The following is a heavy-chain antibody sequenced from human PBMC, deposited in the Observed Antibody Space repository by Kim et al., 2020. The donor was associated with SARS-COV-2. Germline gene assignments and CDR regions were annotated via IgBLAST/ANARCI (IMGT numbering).Heavy chain of an antibody. D-gene: IGHD1-26*01. Sequence: GGSLRLSCAASGFTFSSYAMHWVRQAPGKGLEWVAVIWYDGSNKYYADSVKGRFTISRDNSKNTLYLQMNSLRAEDTAVYYCANERADDAFDIWGQGTMVTVSS. CDR2: IWYDGSNK. V-gene: IGHV3-33*06. J-gene: IGHJ3*02. CDR3: ANERADDAFDI. CDR1: GFTFSSYA.